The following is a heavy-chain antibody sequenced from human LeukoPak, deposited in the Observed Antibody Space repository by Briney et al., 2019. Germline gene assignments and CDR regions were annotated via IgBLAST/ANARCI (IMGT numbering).Heavy chain of an antibody. Sequence: GGSLRLSCAASGFYFRDHWMDWVRQAPGKGLEWVGHIKTDGSETYYLDSLKGRISISRDNTNNALYPQMNSLRVEDTAVYYCVKNDGWFHLAQWGQGTLVTVSS. CDR1: GFYFRDHW. D-gene: IGHD6-19*01. CDR3: VKNDGWFHLAQ. V-gene: IGHV3-7*03. CDR2: IKTDGSET. J-gene: IGHJ4*02.